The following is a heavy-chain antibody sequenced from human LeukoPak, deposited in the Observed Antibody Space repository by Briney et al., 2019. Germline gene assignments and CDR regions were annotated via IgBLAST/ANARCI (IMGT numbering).Heavy chain of an antibody. J-gene: IGHJ6*03. CDR1: GGSIRSYY. V-gene: IGHV4-4*07. CDR3: AREIVGAPRFSYYYYYYMDV. CDR2: IYTSGSS. Sequence: SETLSLTCIVSGGSIRSYYWSWIRQPAGKGLEWIGRIYTSGSSDYNPSLKSRVSMSVDTSRNQFSLKLSSVTAADTAVYYCAREIVGAPRFSYYYYYYMDVWGKGTTVTISS. D-gene: IGHD1-26*01.